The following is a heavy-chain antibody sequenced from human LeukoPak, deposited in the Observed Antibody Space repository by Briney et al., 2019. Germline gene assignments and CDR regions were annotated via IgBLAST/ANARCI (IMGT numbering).Heavy chain of an antibody. V-gene: IGHV3-30*18. J-gene: IGHJ4*02. CDR2: ISSDGSNK. CDR3: AKSGTTSSWSPRVKTYFDY. CDR1: GFTFSSYG. D-gene: IGHD6-13*01. Sequence: GRSLRLSCAASGFTFSSYGMQWVRQAPGKGLEWVAVISSDGSNKYYADSVKGRFTISRDISKSMIYLQMNSLRAEDTAVYYCAKSGTTSSWSPRVKTYFDYWGQGPRSPSPQ.